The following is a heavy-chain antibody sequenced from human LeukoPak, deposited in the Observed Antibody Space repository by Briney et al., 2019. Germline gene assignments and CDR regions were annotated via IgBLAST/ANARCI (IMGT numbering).Heavy chain of an antibody. CDR2: INPNSGGT. CDR1: GYTFIGYY. D-gene: IGHD3-22*01. Sequence: ASVKVSCKASGYTFIGYYIHWVRQAPGQGLEWMGRINPNSGGTNYAQRFRGRVTMTRDTSISTAYMELSRLRSDDTAVYYCARGLDTYYFDSSGYYHGDYWGQGTLVTVSS. J-gene: IGHJ4*02. V-gene: IGHV1-2*06. CDR3: ARGLDTYYFDSSGYYHGDY.